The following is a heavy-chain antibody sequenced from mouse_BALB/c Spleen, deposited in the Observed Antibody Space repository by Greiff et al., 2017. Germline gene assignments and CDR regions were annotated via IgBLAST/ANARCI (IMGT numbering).Heavy chain of an antibody. CDR2: IWGDGST. CDR3: ARDRYGYDKAMDY. V-gene: IGHV2-6-7*01. Sequence: VQVVESGPGLVAPSQSLSITCTVSGFSLTGYGVNWVRQPPGKGLEWLGMIWGDGSTDYNSALKSRLSISKDNSKSQVFLKMNSLQTDDTARYYCARDRYGYDKAMDYWGQGTSVTVSS. J-gene: IGHJ4*01. D-gene: IGHD2-2*01. CDR1: GFSLTGYG.